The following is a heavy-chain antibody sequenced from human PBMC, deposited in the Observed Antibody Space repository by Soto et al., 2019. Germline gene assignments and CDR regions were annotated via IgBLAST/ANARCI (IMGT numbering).Heavy chain of an antibody. V-gene: IGHV4-59*01. CDR1: GFNIISYY. CDR2: IYYSGST. CDR3: ARKGEGSSSMFYDAFDI. Sequence: SETLSLTSTVSGFNIISYYWSWIRQPPGKGLEWIGYIYYSGSTNYNPSLKSRVTISVDTSKNQFSLKLSSVTAADTAVYYCARKGEGSSSMFYDAFDIWGQGTMVTVSS. J-gene: IGHJ3*02. D-gene: IGHD6-6*01.